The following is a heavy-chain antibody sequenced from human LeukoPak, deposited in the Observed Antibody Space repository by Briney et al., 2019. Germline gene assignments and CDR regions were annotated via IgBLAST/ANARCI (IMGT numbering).Heavy chain of an antibody. CDR1: GGSFSGYY. Sequence: SETLSLTCAVYGGSFSGYYWSWIREPPGKGLEWIGEINYSGSTNYNPSLKSQVTISVAASKNQVSLKLSSVTAADTAVYYCARDPRRGSPTTPCGQGTLVTVSS. J-gene: IGHJ5*02. V-gene: IGHV4-34*01. CDR3: ARDPRRGSPTTP. D-gene: IGHD1-1*01. CDR2: INYSGST.